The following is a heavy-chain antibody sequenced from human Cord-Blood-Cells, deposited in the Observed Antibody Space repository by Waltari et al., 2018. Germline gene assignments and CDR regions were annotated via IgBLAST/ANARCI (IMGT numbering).Heavy chain of an antibody. D-gene: IGHD7-27*01. CDR3: AKMGTGNFDY. Sequence: QVQLVESGGGVVQPGRSLRLSCAASGFTFSSYGMHWVREAPGKGLGWVAVISYYGSNKYYADSVKGRFTISRDNSTITLYLQMNSLGAEDTAVYYCAKMGTGNFDYWGQGTLVTVSS. CDR1: GFTFSSYG. CDR2: ISYYGSNK. V-gene: IGHV3-30*18. J-gene: IGHJ4*02.